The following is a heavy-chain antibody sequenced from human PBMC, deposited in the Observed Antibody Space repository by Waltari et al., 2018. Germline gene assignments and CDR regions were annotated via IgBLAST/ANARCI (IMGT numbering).Heavy chain of an antibody. CDR1: GGSFSGYY. J-gene: IGHJ4*02. Sequence: QVQLQQWGAGLLKPSETLSLTCAVYGGSFSGYYWSWIRQPQGKGLEWIGEINHSGSTNYNPSLKSRVTISVDTSKNQFSLKLSSVTAADTAVYYCARGRGYCSGGSCLPYFDYWGQGTLVTVSS. V-gene: IGHV4-34*01. D-gene: IGHD2-15*01. CDR3: ARGRGYCSGGSCLPYFDY. CDR2: INHSGST.